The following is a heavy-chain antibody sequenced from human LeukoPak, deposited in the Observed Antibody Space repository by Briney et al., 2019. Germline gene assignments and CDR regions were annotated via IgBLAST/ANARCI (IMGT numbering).Heavy chain of an antibody. CDR1: GYTFTTYW. D-gene: IGHD3-22*01. J-gene: IGHJ4*02. CDR3: ARLGYFDIGGNY. Sequence: GESLKISCKGSGYTFTTYWIGWVRQMPGKGPEWMGIIYPGDSDTKYSPSFQGQVTFSADKSTNVVYLQWSSLKASDTAMYYCARLGYFDIGGNYWGQGTLVTVSS. CDR2: IYPGDSDT. V-gene: IGHV5-51*01.